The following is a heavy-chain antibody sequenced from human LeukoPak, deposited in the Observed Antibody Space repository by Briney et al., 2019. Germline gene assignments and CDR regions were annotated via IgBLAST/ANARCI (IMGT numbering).Heavy chain of an antibody. CDR3: AREGLYNWFDP. CDR1: GYTFTSYG. Sequence: AAVKVSCKASGYTFTSYGISWVRQAPGQGLEWMGWISANTGNPTYAQGFTGRFVFSLDTSVSTAYLQISSLKAEDTAVYYCAREGLYNWFDPWGQGTLVTVSS. V-gene: IGHV7-4-1*02. D-gene: IGHD3-22*01. CDR2: ISANTGNP. J-gene: IGHJ5*02.